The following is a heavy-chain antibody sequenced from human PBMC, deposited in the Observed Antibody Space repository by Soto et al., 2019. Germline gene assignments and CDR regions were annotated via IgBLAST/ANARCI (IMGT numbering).Heavy chain of an antibody. CDR3: ASVLTDIVVVPAAIGPLDYYSSIVA. V-gene: IGHV1-69*06. J-gene: IGHJ6*02. Sequence: SVKVSCKASGGTFRSYAISWVRQAPGHGLEWMGGIIPIFGTANYAEKFQGRVTITADKSTSTAYMELSRLRSEDTAVYYCASVLTDIVVVPAAIGPLDYYSSIVACGQGST. CDR1: GGTFRSYA. D-gene: IGHD2-2*02. CDR2: IIPIFGTA.